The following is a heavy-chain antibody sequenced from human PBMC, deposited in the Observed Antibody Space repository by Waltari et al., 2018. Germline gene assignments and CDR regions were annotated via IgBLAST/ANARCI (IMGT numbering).Heavy chain of an antibody. CDR3: ARDRSRYCSSTSCYGSWFDP. Sequence: QVQLVQSGAEVKKPGSSVKVSCKASGGTFSSYAISWVRQAPGQGLEWMGGIIPIFGTANYAQKFQGRGTITADESTSTAYMELSSLRSEDTAVYYCARDRSRYCSSTSCYGSWFDPWGQGTLVTVSS. J-gene: IGHJ5*02. CDR1: GGTFSSYA. D-gene: IGHD2-2*01. V-gene: IGHV1-69*01. CDR2: IIPIFGTA.